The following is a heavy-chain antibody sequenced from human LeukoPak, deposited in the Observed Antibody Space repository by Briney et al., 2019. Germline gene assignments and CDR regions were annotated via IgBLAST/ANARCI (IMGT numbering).Heavy chain of an antibody. Sequence: ASVKVSCKASGGTFSSYAISWVRRAPGQGPEWMGGIIPIFGTANYALKFQGRVTITADESTSTAYMELSSLRSEDTAVYYCAREGHDGGSYFDYWGQGTLFTVSS. CDR2: IIPIFGTA. V-gene: IGHV1-69*13. CDR1: GGTFSSYA. D-gene: IGHD3-10*01. CDR3: AREGHDGGSYFDY. J-gene: IGHJ4*02.